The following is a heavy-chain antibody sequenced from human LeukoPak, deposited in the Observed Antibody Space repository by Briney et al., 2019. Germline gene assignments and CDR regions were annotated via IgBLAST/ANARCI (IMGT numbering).Heavy chain of an antibody. CDR1: GFTVSSNY. CDR3: AKRTSGSSWYSSDS. CDR2: MSGDATST. Sequence: PGGSLRLSCAASGFTVSSNYMSWVRQAPGKGLEWVSTMSGDATSTYYADSVKGRFTISRDNSKNTLYLQMNSLRADDTAVYYCAKRTSGSSWYSSDSWGQGTLVTVSS. V-gene: IGHV3-23*01. D-gene: IGHD6-13*01. J-gene: IGHJ4*02.